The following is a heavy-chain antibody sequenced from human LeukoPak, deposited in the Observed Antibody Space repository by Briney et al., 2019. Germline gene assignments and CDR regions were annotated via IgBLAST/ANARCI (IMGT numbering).Heavy chain of an antibody. CDR1: GFTFSSYS. D-gene: IGHD2-15*01. CDR3: ARDPNGGSYPSN. J-gene: IGHJ4*02. Sequence: PGGSLRLSCAASGFTFSSYSMNWVRQAPGKGLEWVSSISSSSYIYYADSVKGRFTISRDNAKNSLYLQMNSLRAEDTAVYYCARDPNGGSYPSNWGQGTLVTVSS. CDR2: ISSSSYI. V-gene: IGHV3-21*01.